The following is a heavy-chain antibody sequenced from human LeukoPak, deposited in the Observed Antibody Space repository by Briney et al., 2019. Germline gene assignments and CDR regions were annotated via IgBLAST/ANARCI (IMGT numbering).Heavy chain of an antibody. V-gene: IGHV3-23*01. J-gene: IGHJ6*02. CDR3: ARGDCSSTSCYIGYYYYGMDV. Sequence: GGSLRLSCAASGFTFSSYAMSWVRQAPGKGLEWVSAISGSGGSTYYADSVKGRFTISRDNSKNTLYLQMNSLRAEDTAVYYCARGDCSSTSCYIGYYYYGMDVWGQGTTVTVSS. D-gene: IGHD2-2*02. CDR2: ISGSGGST. CDR1: GFTFSSYA.